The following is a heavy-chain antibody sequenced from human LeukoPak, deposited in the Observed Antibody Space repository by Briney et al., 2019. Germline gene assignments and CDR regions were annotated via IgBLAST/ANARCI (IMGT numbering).Heavy chain of an antibody. J-gene: IGHJ4*02. V-gene: IGHV4-39*07. D-gene: IGHD3-3*01. Sequence: SETLSLTCTVSGGSISSSSYYWGWIRQPPGKGLEWIGSIYYSGSTYYNPSLKSRVTISVDTSKNQFSLKLSSVTAADTAVYYCARVSEWFHPIDYWGQGTLVTVSS. CDR1: GGSISSSSYY. CDR2: IYYSGST. CDR3: ARVSEWFHPIDY.